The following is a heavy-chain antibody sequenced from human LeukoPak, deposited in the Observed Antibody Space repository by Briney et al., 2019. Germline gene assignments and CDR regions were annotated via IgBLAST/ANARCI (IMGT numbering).Heavy chain of an antibody. Sequence: GGSLRLSCAASGFTFSSYAMSWVRQAPGKGLEWVSGISGSGAGTYHADSVKGRFTISRDNSKNTLYLQMDSLRAEDTAVYYCAKTHTGYHHLYYFDYWGQGTLVTVSS. J-gene: IGHJ4*02. D-gene: IGHD3-9*01. CDR3: AKTHTGYHHLYYFDY. CDR2: ISGSGAGT. V-gene: IGHV3-23*01. CDR1: GFTFSSYA.